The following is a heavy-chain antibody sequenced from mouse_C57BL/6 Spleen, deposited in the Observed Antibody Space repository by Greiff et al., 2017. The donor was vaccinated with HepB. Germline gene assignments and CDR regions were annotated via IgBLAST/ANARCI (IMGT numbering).Heavy chain of an antibody. CDR2: INPNNGGT. D-gene: IGHD2-4*01. J-gene: IGHJ1*03. V-gene: IGHV1-26*01. CDR1: GYTFTDYY. CDR3: ARYPDYDGYFDV. Sequence: EVQLQQSGPELVKPGASVKISCKASGYTFTDYYMNWVKQSHGKSLEWIGDINPNNGGTSYNQKFKGKATLTVDKSSSTAYMELRSLTSEDSAVYYCARYPDYDGYFDVWGTGTTVTVSS.